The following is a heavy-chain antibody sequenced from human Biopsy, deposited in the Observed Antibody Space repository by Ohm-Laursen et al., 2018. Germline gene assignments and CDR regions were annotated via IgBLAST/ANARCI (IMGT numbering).Heavy chain of an antibody. Sequence: GASVKVSCKTTGYTFTDDQIHWVREAPGQGLEWMGLANPKKGDTRYAQKFQGRVTMTSDVSVATAYMELTGLTSDDTAVYFCSREQHYYSAWGQGALVTVSS. CDR2: ANPKKGDT. CDR3: SREQHYYSA. CDR1: GYTFTDDQ. D-gene: IGHD2-21*02. J-gene: IGHJ5*02. V-gene: IGHV1-2*06.